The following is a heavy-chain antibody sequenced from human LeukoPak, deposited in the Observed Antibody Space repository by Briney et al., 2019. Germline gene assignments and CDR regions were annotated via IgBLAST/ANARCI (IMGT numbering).Heavy chain of an antibody. D-gene: IGHD3-22*01. CDR1: GFTFSSYG. CDR3: AKEEYYDSSLLDY. Sequence: DPGGSLRLSCAASGFTFSSYGMHWVRQAPGKGLEWVAVISYDGSNKYYADSVKGRFTISRDNSKNTLYLQMNSLRAEDTAVYYCAKEEYYDSSLLDYWGQGTLVTVSS. J-gene: IGHJ4*02. V-gene: IGHV3-30*18. CDR2: ISYDGSNK.